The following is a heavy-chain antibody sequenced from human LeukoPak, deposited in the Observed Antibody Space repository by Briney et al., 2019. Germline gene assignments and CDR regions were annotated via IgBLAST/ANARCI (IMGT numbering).Heavy chain of an antibody. J-gene: IGHJ5*02. CDR3: ARDGRVGATSAPGVNWFDP. CDR2: IKQDGSAK. D-gene: IGHD1-26*01. V-gene: IGHV3-7*01. Sequence: GGSLRLSCAASGFTFSNYWMSWVRQAPGKGLEWVANIKQDGSAKYYMHSVRGRFTISRDNAKNSLYLQMNSLRAEDTAVYYCARDGRVGATSAPGVNWFDPWGQGTLVTVSS. CDR1: GFTFSNYW.